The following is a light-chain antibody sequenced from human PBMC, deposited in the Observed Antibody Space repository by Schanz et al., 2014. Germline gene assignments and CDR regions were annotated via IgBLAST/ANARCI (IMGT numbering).Light chain of an antibody. CDR2: DVN. CDR1: SSDVGGYNY. J-gene: IGLJ3*02. Sequence: QSALTQPASVSGSPGQSITISCTGTSSDVGGYNYVSWYQQHPSKAPKLMIYDVNNRPSGVSTRFSGSKSGNTASLTISGLQDEDEADYYCSSYTSSTTRVFGGGTKLTVL. V-gene: IGLV2-14*03. CDR3: SSYTSSTTRV.